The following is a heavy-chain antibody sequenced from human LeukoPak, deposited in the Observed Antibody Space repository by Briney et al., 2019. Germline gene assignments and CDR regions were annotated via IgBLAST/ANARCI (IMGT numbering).Heavy chain of an antibody. CDR1: GFTFSNYA. CDR3: VRDTSYCSGGRCFATYSFDY. J-gene: IGHJ4*02. Sequence: PGVSPRLSCSASGFTFSNYAMHWVRQAQGKGLECISTISSTGGSTYYADSVKGRFTISRDNSKNTLYLQMSSLRAEDTAVYYCVRDTSYCSGGRCFATYSFDYWGQGTRVTVSS. CDR2: ISSTGGST. V-gene: IGHV3-64D*09. D-gene: IGHD2-15*01.